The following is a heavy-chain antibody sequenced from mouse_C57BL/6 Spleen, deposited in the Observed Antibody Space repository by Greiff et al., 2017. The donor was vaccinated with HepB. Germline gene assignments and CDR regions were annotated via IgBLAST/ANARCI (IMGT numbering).Heavy chain of an antibody. CDR1: GYTFTSYW. J-gene: IGHJ3*01. Sequence: QVQLKQPGAELVKPGASVKMSCKASGYTFTSYWITWVKQRPGQGLEWIGDIYPGSGSTNYNEKFKSKATLTVDTSSSTAYMQLSSLTSEDSAVYYCAREDYGSSLDWGQGTLVTVSA. CDR2: IYPGSGST. D-gene: IGHD1-1*01. V-gene: IGHV1-55*01. CDR3: AREDYGSSLD.